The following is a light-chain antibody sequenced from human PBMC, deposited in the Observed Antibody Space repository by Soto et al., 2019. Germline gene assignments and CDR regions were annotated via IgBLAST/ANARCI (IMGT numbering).Light chain of an antibody. Sequence: QSVLTQPRSVSGSPGQSVTISCTGTTSDVSWYQHHPGKAPKLMIYDVYKRPSGVPDRFSGSKSGNTASLTISGLQAEDEADYYCSSYEGSHAGVFGGGTKVTVL. CDR1: TSDV. CDR3: SSYEGSHAGV. J-gene: IGLJ3*02. V-gene: IGLV2-11*01. CDR2: DVY.